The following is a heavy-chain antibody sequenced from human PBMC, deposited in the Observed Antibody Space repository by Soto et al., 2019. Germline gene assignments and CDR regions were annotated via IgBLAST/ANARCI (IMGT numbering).Heavy chain of an antibody. CDR1: GGSISSYY. J-gene: IGHJ4*02. V-gene: IGHV4-59*01. Sequence: SETLSLTCTVSGGSISSYYWSWIRQPPGKGLEWIGYIYYSGSTNYNPSLKSRVTISVDTSKNQFSLKLSSVTAADTAVYYCAKYSSGWYYPFDYWGQGTLVTVSS. CDR2: IYYSGST. D-gene: IGHD6-19*01. CDR3: AKYSSGWYYPFDY.